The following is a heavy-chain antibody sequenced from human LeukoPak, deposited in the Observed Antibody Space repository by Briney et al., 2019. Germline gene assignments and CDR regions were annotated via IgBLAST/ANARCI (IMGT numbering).Heavy chain of an antibody. D-gene: IGHD2-15*01. CDR2: VHYTGNT. CDR1: GDSINSANHY. J-gene: IGHJ4*02. CDR3: ARLSVVVVAATVL. Sequence: PSETLSLTCTVSGDSINSANHYWGWIRQSPGKGLEWIGSVHYTGNTYYTQSLKSRVTVFLDTSKNQFSLNLYSVTAADTAVYYCARLSVVVVAATVLWGQGTLVTVSS. V-gene: IGHV4-39*01.